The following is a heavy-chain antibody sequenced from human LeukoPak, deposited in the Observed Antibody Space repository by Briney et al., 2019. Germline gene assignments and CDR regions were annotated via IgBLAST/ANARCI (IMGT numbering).Heavy chain of an antibody. D-gene: IGHD6-6*01. CDR1: GYDFINYG. Sequence: ASVKVSCKASGYDFINYGITWVRQAPGQGLEWMGWISLYNGNTDYKLQGRVTMTTDTSTSTAYMELRSLRSDDTAVYYWAKSGPFLSSSSSKGYLFDYWGQGTLVTVSS. CDR3: AKSGPFLSSSSSKGYLFDY. CDR2: ISLYNGNT. J-gene: IGHJ4*01. V-gene: IGHV1-18*01.